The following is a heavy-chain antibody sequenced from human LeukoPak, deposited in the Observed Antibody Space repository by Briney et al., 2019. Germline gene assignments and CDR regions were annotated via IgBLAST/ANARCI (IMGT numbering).Heavy chain of an antibody. CDR1: GYSISRGYY. V-gene: IGHV4-38-2*02. Sequence: SETLSLTCTVSGYSISRGYYWGWIRQPPGKGLEWIGSIYHSGSTYYNPSLKSRVTISVDTSKNQFSLKLSSVTAADTAVYCCARGGYNGYDWFRPTSARGWFDPGGQGTLVTVSS. J-gene: IGHJ5*02. D-gene: IGHD5-12*01. CDR2: IYHSGST. CDR3: ARGGYNGYDWFRPTSARGWFDP.